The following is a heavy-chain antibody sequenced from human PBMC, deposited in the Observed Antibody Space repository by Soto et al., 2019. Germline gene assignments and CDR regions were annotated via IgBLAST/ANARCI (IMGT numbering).Heavy chain of an antibody. J-gene: IGHJ4*02. D-gene: IGHD2-15*01. Sequence: EVQLVESGGGLVQPGRSLRLSCAASGFTFDDYAMHWVRLAPGRGLEWVSGINWNGDTVAYADSVKGRFTISRDSAKNFLYLQMNSLRVEDTALYYCAKDIGFSGSNPFDYWGQGTLVTVSS. CDR1: GFTFDDYA. CDR2: INWNGDTV. CDR3: AKDIGFSGSNPFDY. V-gene: IGHV3-9*01.